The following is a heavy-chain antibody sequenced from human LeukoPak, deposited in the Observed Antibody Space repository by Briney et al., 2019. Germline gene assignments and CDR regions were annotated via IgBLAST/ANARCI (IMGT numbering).Heavy chain of an antibody. CDR3: ARRWRYYYDSSGPKGWFDP. CDR1: GGSISSSTYY. D-gene: IGHD3-22*01. V-gene: IGHV4-39*01. J-gene: IGHJ5*02. Sequence: PSETLSLTCTVSGGSISSSTYYWGWIRQPPGKGLEWIGNIYYSGRTFYNPSLKSRVTISVDTSKNQFSLKLSSVTAADTAVYYCARRWRYYYDSSGPKGWFDPWGQGTLVTVSS. CDR2: IYYSGRT.